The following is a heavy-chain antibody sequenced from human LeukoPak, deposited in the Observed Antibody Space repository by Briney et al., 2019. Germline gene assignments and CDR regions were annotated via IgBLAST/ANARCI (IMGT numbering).Heavy chain of an antibody. V-gene: IGHV1-69*06. D-gene: IGHD1-14*01. CDR2: IIPLFGTP. J-gene: IGHJ1*01. Sequence: GSSVKVSCKTSGGTFSSYAISWVRQAPGQGLEWMGGIIPLFGTPKYAQKFQGRVTITADKSTSTAYMELSSLRSEDTAVYYCAREKDNQGYFQHWGQGTLVTVSS. CDR1: GGTFSSYA. CDR3: AREKDNQGYFQH.